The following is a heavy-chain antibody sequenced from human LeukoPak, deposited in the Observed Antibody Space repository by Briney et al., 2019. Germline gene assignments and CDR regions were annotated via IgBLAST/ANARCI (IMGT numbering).Heavy chain of an antibody. CDR3: ATSTYCSGGSCYSRTFQY. J-gene: IGHJ4*02. Sequence: GGSLRLSCAASGFTVSSNYMSWVRQAPGKGLVWVSRINSDETSTSYADSVKGRFTISRDNAQKTLYLQMNSLRAEDTAVYYCATSTYCSGGSCYSRTFQYWGQGTLVTVSS. CDR2: INSDETST. D-gene: IGHD2-15*01. V-gene: IGHV3-74*01. CDR1: GFTVSSNY.